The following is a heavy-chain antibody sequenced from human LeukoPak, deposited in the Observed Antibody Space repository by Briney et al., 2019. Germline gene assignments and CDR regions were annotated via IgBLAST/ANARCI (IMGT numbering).Heavy chain of an antibody. J-gene: IGHJ4*02. CDR3: ARSYGSGTYPFDY. D-gene: IGHD3-10*01. CDR1: GFTFSDHY. Sequence: GGSLRLSCAASGFTFSDHYMDWVRHAPGKGVEWVGRTRKKVNSYTTEYAASVKGRFTISRDDSKNSLYLQMNSLKTEDTAVYYCARSYGSGTYPFDYWGQGTLVTVSS. V-gene: IGHV3-72*01. CDR2: TRKKVNSYTT.